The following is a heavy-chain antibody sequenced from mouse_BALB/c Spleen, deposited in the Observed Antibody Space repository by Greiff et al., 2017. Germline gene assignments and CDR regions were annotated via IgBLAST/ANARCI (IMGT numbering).Heavy chain of an antibody. CDR2: IDPSDSET. J-gene: IGHJ4*01. D-gene: IGHD1-1*01. V-gene: IGHV1S126*01. CDR3: ARRRDYGSFYAMDY. Sequence: VQLQQSGPQLVRPGASVKISCKASGYSFTSYWMHWVKQRPGQGLEWIGMIDPSDSETRLNQKFKDKATLTVDKSSSTAYMQLSSPTSEDSAVYYCARRRDYGSFYAMDYWGQGTSVTVSS. CDR1: GYSFTSYW.